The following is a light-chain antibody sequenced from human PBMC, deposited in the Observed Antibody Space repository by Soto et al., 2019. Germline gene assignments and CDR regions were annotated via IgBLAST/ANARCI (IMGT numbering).Light chain of an antibody. Sequence: QSALTQPASVSGSPGQSISISCIGTSSDVGAFNYVSWYQHHPGKAPQLIIYDVTSRPSGVSNRFSASKSGNTASLTISGLQAEDEDDYDCSSDTINNTEVFGTGTNVT. V-gene: IGLV2-14*03. CDR3: SSDTINNTEV. CDR1: SSDVGAFNY. J-gene: IGLJ1*01. CDR2: DVT.